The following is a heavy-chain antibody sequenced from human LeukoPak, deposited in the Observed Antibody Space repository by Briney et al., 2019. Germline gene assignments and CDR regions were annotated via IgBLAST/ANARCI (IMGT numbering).Heavy chain of an antibody. J-gene: IGHJ4*02. CDR3: AKDLIAYSYGHAGRSNFHY. V-gene: IGHV3-23*01. CDR1: GFGFSNYA. Sequence: GGSLRLFCAASGFGFSNYAMRWGRQAPGEGLEWVLGISGSGGSTYYADSVKSHFTISRDNSKNTLYLQMNSLRAEDTAIYYCAKDLIAYSYGHAGRSNFHYWGQGTLVTVSS. D-gene: IGHD5-18*01. CDR2: ISGSGGST.